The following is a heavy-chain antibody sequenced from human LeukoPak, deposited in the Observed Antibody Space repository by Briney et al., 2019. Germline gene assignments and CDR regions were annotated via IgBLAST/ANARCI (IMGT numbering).Heavy chain of an antibody. CDR3: ARDAF. Sequence: ASVKVSCKTSGYSFTSFYIHWVRQAPGQGLEWVGMVNPSGGSTISAQKFQDRVNMTTDTSTRTVYMEMTGLTSDDTGIYYCARDAFWGQGTQVTVSS. V-gene: IGHV1-46*01. CDR2: VNPSGGST. D-gene: IGHD3-3*02. CDR1: GYSFTSFY. J-gene: IGHJ4*02.